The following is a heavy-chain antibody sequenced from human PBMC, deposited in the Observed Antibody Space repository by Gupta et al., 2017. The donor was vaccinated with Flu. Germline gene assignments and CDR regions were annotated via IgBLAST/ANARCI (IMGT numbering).Heavy chain of an antibody. CDR3: VRDLRNYEYNTYRPLSYFDY. CDR1: GFTFSTYN. Sequence: EVQLVESGGGLVKPGGSLRLSCAASGFTFSTYNMTWVRQAPGKGLEWVASIGSSGAYIYYADSVKGRFTISRDNAENSLFLQMNSLRAEDSAVYYCVRDLRNYEYNTYRPLSYFDYWGQGTLVTVSS. D-gene: IGHD1-7*01. V-gene: IGHV3-21*02. CDR2: IGSSGAYI. J-gene: IGHJ4*02.